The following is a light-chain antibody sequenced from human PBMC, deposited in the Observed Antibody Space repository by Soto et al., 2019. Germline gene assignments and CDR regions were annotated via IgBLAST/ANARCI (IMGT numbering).Light chain of an antibody. CDR2: DVS. CDR1: SSDVGGYNY. V-gene: IGLV2-11*01. Sequence: QSALTQPRSVSGSPGQSVTMSSTGTSSDVGGYNYVSWYQQHPGKAPKVMIYDVSERPSGVPDRFSGSKSGNTASLTISGLQAEDEADYYCCSYAGSPRYVLGTGTKVTVL. J-gene: IGLJ1*01. CDR3: CSYAGSPRYV.